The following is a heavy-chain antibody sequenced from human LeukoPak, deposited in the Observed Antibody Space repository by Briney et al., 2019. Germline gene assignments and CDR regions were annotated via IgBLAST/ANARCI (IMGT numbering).Heavy chain of an antibody. J-gene: IGHJ5*02. V-gene: IGHV4-4*07. CDR3: ARDGLELPWFDP. Sequence: SETQSLTCTVSGGSISSNYWSWIRQPAGKGLEWIGRIYTSGSTNYNPSLKSRVTMSVDTSKNQFSLKLSSVTAADTAVYYCARDGLELPWFDPWGQGTLVTVSS. CDR2: IYTSGST. D-gene: IGHD1-7*01. CDR1: GGSISSNY.